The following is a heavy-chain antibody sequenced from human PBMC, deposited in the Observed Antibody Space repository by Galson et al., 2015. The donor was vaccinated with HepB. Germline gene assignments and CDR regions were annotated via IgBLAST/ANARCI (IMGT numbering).Heavy chain of an antibody. CDR3: ARVRKDTTMLSRRNDAFDI. V-gene: IGHV1-69*04. CDR1: GGTFSTYA. D-gene: IGHD5-18*01. Sequence: SVKVSCKASGGTFSTYAITWVRQTPGRGLEWMGRIIPALRVTNYAQNFQGRVTISADQSTSTAYLEVSSLTSEDTAVYYCARVRKDTTMLSRRNDAFDIWGQGTMVTVSS. J-gene: IGHJ3*02. CDR2: IIPALRVT.